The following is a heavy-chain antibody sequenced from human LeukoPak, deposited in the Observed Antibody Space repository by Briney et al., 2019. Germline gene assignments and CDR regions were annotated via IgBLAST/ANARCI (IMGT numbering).Heavy chain of an antibody. CDR1: GYTFTSYY. J-gene: IGHJ4*02. CDR2: MNPYSGDR. D-gene: IGHD4-17*01. Sequence: ASVKVSCKTSGYTFTSYYINWVRQATGQGLEWLGWMNPYSGDRGYAQKFQGRLSITSDTSISTAYMELSSLRSDDKAVYFCARTTSLTASGYDYWGQGTLVTVSS. V-gene: IGHV1-8*03. CDR3: ARTTSLTASGYDY.